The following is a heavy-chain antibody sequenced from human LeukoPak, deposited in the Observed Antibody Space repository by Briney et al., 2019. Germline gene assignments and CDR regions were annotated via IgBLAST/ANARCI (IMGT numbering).Heavy chain of an antibody. CDR1: GYTLTSYY. J-gene: IGHJ4*02. CDR2: IDPSGGST. V-gene: IGHV1-46*01. D-gene: IGHD1-26*01. Sequence: ASVKVSCKASGYTLTSYYMHWVRQAPGQGLERMGIIDPSGGSTTYAQKFQGRVTMTRDTSTSTVYMELSSLRSEDTAVYYCARWYSGSAHDYWGQGTLVTVSS. CDR3: ARWYSGSAHDY.